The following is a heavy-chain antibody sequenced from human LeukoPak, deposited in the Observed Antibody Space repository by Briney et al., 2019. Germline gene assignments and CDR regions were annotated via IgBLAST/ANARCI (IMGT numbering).Heavy chain of an antibody. CDR1: GFTFSNAW. CDR2: ITHSGST. V-gene: IGHV4-34*01. D-gene: IGHD3-10*01. Sequence: GSLRLSCAASGFTFSNAWMSWIRQPPGKGLEWIGEITHSGSTNYNPSLKSRVTISVDTSKSQFSLKLTSVTAADTAVYYCARGGWFGELDYYYYYGMDVWGQGTTVTVSS. J-gene: IGHJ6*02. CDR3: ARGGWFGELDYYYYYGMDV.